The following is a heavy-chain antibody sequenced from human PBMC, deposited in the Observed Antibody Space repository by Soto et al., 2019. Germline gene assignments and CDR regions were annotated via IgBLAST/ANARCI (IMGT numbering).Heavy chain of an antibody. CDR2: INAGNGNT. D-gene: IGHD1-26*01. CDR1: GYTFTSYA. CDR3: ARGLGLYYFDY. Sequence: KVSCTASGYTFTSYAMHRVLQAPGQRLEWMGWINAGNGNTKYSQKFQGRVTITRDTSASTAYMELSSLRSEDTAVYYCARGLGLYYFDYWGQGTLVTVSS. J-gene: IGHJ4*02. V-gene: IGHV1-3*01.